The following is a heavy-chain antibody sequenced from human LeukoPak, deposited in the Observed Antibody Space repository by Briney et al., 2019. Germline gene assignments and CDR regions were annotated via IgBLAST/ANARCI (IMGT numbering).Heavy chain of an antibody. CDR3: ARDSYDSSGYYPF. CDR2: IYSGGST. CDR1: GFTVSSNY. Sequence: QPGGSLRLSCAASGFTVSSNYMSWVRQAPGKGLEWVSVIYSGGSTYYADSVKGRFTISRDNSKNTLYLQVNSLRAEDTAVYYCARDSYDSSGYYPFWGQGTLVTVSS. D-gene: IGHD3-22*01. J-gene: IGHJ4*02. V-gene: IGHV3-66*01.